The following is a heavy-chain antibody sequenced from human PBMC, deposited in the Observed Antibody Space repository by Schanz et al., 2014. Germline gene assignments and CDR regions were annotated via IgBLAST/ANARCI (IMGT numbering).Heavy chain of an antibody. CDR3: ARDSGPYYDKSMDV. J-gene: IGHJ6*02. CDR2: IWNNGVTK. CDR1: GFSLNTYG. Sequence: QAQLMESGGGVVQPGTSLILSCSVSGFSLNTYGIHWFRQPAGKGLEWVAVIWNNGVTKYYADSVKGRFTMSRDNSKNTLYLQMNSLRAEDTAVYYCARDSGPYYDKSMDVWGQGTTVAVSS. D-gene: IGHD3-9*01. V-gene: IGHV3-33*01.